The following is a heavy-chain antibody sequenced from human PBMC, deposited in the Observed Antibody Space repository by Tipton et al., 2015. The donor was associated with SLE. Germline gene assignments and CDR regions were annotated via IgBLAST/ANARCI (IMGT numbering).Heavy chain of an antibody. CDR3: ARGGVGGYDYFDY. J-gene: IGHJ4*02. V-gene: IGHV4-59*02. CDR2: VCNSVST. D-gene: IGHD5-12*01. CDR1: GASVSSFC. Sequence: LRLSCTVSGASVSSFCWNWIRQSPGKGLEWIACVCNSVSTNYDPSLKSRGTISVDTSKNHFSLNLSSVTAADTAVYYCARGGVGGYDYFDYWGQGALVTVSS.